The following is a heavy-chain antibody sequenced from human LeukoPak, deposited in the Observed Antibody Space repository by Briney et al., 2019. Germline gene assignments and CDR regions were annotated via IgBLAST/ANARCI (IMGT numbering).Heavy chain of an antibody. CDR1: GFSFSSYA. D-gene: IGHD2-15*01. J-gene: IGHJ4*02. CDR2: ISGRGGST. CDR3: AKGAANIVVVVGASPLFDF. Sequence: GGSLRLSCAASGFSFSSYAMSWVRQAPGKGLEWVSTISGRGGSTYYADSVKGRFTISRDNSKNTLYLQMSRLRAEDTAVYYCAKGAANIVVVVGASPLFDFWGQGTLVTVSS. V-gene: IGHV3-23*01.